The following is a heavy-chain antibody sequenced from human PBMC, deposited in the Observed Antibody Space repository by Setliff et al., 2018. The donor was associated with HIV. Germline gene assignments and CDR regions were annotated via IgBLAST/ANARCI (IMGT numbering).Heavy chain of an antibody. V-gene: IGHV4-39*01. D-gene: IGHD3-22*01. CDR2: IFYRGDT. J-gene: IGHJ4*02. CDR1: SGAISRAASY. Sequence: SETLSLTCTVSSGAISRAASYWSWIRQSPGKGLEWIGTIFYRGDTYYNPSLKSRLTLSVDTSKSQFSLRLASVTAADTAVYYCASRWGSYYDTNGHPFDYWGQGTLVTVSS. CDR3: ASRWGSYYDTNGHPFDY.